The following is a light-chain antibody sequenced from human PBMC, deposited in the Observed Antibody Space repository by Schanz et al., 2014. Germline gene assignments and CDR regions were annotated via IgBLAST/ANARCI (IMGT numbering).Light chain of an antibody. Sequence: QSALTQPASVSGSPGQSITISCTGTSSDVGNYNLVSWYQQHPGKAPKLMIYEGSRRPSGVSNRFSGSKSGNTASLTISGLQAEDEADYYCSSYAGSVLFGGGTKLTVL. V-gene: IGLV2-23*01. CDR1: SSDVGNYNL. CDR2: EGS. CDR3: SSYAGSVL. J-gene: IGLJ2*01.